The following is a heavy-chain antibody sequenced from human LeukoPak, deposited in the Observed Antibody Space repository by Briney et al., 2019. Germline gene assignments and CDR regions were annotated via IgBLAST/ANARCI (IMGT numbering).Heavy chain of an antibody. CDR3: ARDKGIAARRMDFDY. CDR1: GFTFSSYS. V-gene: IGHV3-21*01. J-gene: IGHJ4*02. CDR2: ISSSSSYI. D-gene: IGHD6-6*01. Sequence: GGSLRLSCAASGFTFSSYSMNWVRQAPGKGLEWVSSISSSSSYIYYADSVKGRFTISRDNAKNSLYLQMNSLRAEDTAVYYCARDKGIAARRMDFDYWGQGTLVTVSS.